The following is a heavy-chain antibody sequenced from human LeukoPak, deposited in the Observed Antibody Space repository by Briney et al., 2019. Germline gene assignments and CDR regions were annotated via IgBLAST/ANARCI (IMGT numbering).Heavy chain of an antibody. CDR1: GYTFTSYA. D-gene: IGHD3/OR15-3a*01. Sequence: ASVKVSCKASGYTFTSYAMHWVRQAPGQRLEWMGWINAGNGNTKYSQEFQGRVTITRDTSASTAYMELSSLRSEDMAVYYCARRGLVAGIYDLVYGFDLWGQGTMVTVSS. CDR2: INAGNGNT. CDR3: ARRGLVAGIYDLVYGFDL. V-gene: IGHV1-3*03. J-gene: IGHJ3*01.